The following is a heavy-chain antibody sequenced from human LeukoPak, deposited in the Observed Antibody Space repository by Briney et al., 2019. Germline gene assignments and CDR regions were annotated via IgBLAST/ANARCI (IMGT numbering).Heavy chain of an antibody. D-gene: IGHD5-12*01. Sequence: GGSLRLSCAASGFTFSSYAMSWVRKAPGKGLEWVSAISGSGGSTYYADSVKGRFTISRDNSKNTLYLQMNSLRAEDTAVYYCAKDGHSGYDYYDYWGQGTLVTVSS. CDR1: GFTFSSYA. V-gene: IGHV3-23*01. J-gene: IGHJ4*02. CDR3: AKDGHSGYDYYDY. CDR2: ISGSGGST.